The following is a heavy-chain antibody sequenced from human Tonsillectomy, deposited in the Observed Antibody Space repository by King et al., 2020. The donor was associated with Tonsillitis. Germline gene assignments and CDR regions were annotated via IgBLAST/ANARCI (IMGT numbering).Heavy chain of an antibody. J-gene: IGHJ4*02. D-gene: IGHD2-2*01. CDR3: ASRIVVVPAAMYYFDY. CDR2: INHSGST. Sequence: VQLPQWGAGLLKPSETLSLTCAVYGGSFSGYYWSWIRQPPGKGLEWIGEINHSGSTNYNPSLKSRVTISVDTSKNQFSLKLSSVTAADTAVYYCASRIVVVPAAMYYFDYWGQGTLVTVSS. CDR1: GGSFSGYY. V-gene: IGHV4-34*01.